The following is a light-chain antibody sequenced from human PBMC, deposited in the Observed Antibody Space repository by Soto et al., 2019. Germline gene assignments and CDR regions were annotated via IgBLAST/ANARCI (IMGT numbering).Light chain of an antibody. J-gene: IGKJ5*01. CDR3: QQRSNWPPEIT. Sequence: EIVMTQSPATLSVSPGERATLSCRASQSVSSSLAWYQQKPGQAPRLLIYHASTRATGIPARFTGSGSGTEFTLTISSLQSEDFAVYYCQQRSNWPPEITFGQGTRLEIK. CDR2: HAS. V-gene: IGKV3-15*01. CDR1: QSVSSS.